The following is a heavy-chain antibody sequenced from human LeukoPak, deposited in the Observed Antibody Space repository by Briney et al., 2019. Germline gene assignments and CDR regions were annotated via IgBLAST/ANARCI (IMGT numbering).Heavy chain of an antibody. CDR1: RFTFSSNA. D-gene: IGHD4-23*01. J-gene: IGHJ3*02. CDR3: AKDGTTVVRGLFDK. V-gene: IGHV3-23*01. CDR2: ISTGGGST. Sequence: GGSLRLSCAASRFTFSSNAMSWVRQAPGKGLEWVSAISTGGGSTYYADSVKGRFTISRDNSKNTLYLLINSLRAEDTAVYYCAKDGTTVVRGLFDKWGPGTMVTVSS.